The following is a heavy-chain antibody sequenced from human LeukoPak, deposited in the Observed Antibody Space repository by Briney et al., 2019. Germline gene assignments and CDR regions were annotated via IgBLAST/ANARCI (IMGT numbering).Heavy chain of an antibody. V-gene: IGHV4-4*07. J-gene: IGHJ6*03. D-gene: IGHD3-3*01. Sequence: SETLSLTCTVSGGSISSYYWSWIRQPAGKGLEWIGRIYTSGSTNYNPSLKSRVTMSVDTSKNQFSLKLSSVTAADTAVYYCARGVRITIFGVAKTPYYYYYMDVWGKGTTATVSS. CDR2: IYTSGST. CDR3: ARGVRITIFGVAKTPYYYYYMDV. CDR1: GGSISSYY.